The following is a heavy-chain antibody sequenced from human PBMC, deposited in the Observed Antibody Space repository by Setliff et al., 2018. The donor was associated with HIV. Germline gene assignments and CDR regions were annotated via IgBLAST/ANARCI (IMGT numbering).Heavy chain of an antibody. CDR3: ARPSLGIGGGSKFDS. D-gene: IGHD3-3*01. J-gene: IGHJ4*02. CDR2: VHLGGST. Sequence: SETLSLTCTVSGGSINSYYWGWVRRPPGKGLEWIGNVHLGGSTYYNPSLKRRVTISVDPSQNQFSLRLISVTAADAAMYYCARPSLGIGGGSKFDSWGQGTLVTVSS. CDR1: GGSINSYY. V-gene: IGHV4-39*01.